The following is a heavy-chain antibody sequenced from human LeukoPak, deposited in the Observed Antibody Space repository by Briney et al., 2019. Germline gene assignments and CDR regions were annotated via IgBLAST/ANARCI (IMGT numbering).Heavy chain of an antibody. D-gene: IGHD3-3*01. CDR2: INHSGST. CDR1: GGSFSGYY. V-gene: IGHV4-34*01. Sequence: SETLSLTCAVYGGSFSGYYWSWLRQPPGKGLEWLGEINHSGSTNYNPSLKSRVTISVDTSKNQFSLKLSSVTAADTAVYYCARVLYDFWSGYYNRRTFDIWGQGTMVTVSS. J-gene: IGHJ3*02. CDR3: ARVLYDFWSGYYNRRTFDI.